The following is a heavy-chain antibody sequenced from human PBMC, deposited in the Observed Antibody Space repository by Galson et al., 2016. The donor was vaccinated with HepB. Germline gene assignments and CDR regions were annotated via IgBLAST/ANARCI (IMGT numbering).Heavy chain of an antibody. CDR1: GFTFGDYY. CDR3: ARWRGGYFDS. CDR2: ITTPDNTV. Sequence: SLRLSCAGSGFTFGDYYMSWIRQAPGKGLEWISYITTPDNTVYDVDSVKVRFTTSRDNAKSSLFLQMHSLRAEDTAVYYCARWRGGYFDSWGQGTLVTVSS. J-gene: IGHJ4*02. D-gene: IGHD2-15*01. V-gene: IGHV3-11*01.